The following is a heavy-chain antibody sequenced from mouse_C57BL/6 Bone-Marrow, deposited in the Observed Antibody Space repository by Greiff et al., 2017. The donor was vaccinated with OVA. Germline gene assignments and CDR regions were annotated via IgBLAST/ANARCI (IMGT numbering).Heavy chain of an antibody. Sequence: VQLVESGPGLVQPSQSLSITCTVSGFSLTSYGVHWVRQSPGKGLEWLGVIWSGGSTDYNAAFISRLSISKDNSKSQVFFKMNSLQADDTAIYYCAKIYYDYDPLFAYWGQGTLVTVSA. CDR2: IWSGGST. D-gene: IGHD2-4*01. V-gene: IGHV2-2*01. CDR3: AKIYYDYDPLFAY. CDR1: GFSLTSYG. J-gene: IGHJ3*01.